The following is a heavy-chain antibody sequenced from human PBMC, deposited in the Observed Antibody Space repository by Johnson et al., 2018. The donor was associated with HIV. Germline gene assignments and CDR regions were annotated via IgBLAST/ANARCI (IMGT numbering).Heavy chain of an antibody. CDR1: GFTFSSYA. V-gene: IGHV3-30*04. Sequence: QMQLVESGGGVVQPGRSLRLSCAASGFTFSSYAMHWVRQAPGKGLEWVANIKQDGSEKYYADSVKGRFTISRDNSKNTLYLQMNSLRAEDTAVYYCAKGQTGYSSSWDSGGAFDIWGQGTMVTVSS. D-gene: IGHD6-13*01. CDR2: IKQDGSEK. CDR3: AKGQTGYSSSWDSGGAFDI. J-gene: IGHJ3*02.